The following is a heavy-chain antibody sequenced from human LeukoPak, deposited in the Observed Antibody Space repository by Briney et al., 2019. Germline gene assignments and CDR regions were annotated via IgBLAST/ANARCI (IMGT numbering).Heavy chain of an antibody. V-gene: IGHV4-59*02. CDR2: IYYTGTT. D-gene: IGHD6-19*01. Sequence: PSETLSLTCTISGGSVSSYYWSWVRQPPGKGLEWIAYIYYTGTTNYNPSLKSRVTISVDTSKNQISLKLSSVTAADTAVYYCASTLRWLAFDYWGQGTLVTVSS. J-gene: IGHJ4*02. CDR3: ASTLRWLAFDY. CDR1: GGSVSSYY.